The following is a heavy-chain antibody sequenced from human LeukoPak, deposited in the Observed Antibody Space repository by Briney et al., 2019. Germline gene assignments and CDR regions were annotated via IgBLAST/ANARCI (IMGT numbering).Heavy chain of an antibody. D-gene: IGHD3-10*01. CDR1: GYTFTSYG. J-gene: IGHJ3*02. CDR2: IIPIFGTA. Sequence: GASEKVSCKASGYTFTSYGISWVRQAPGQGLEWMGGIIPIFGTANYAQKFQGRVTITADESTSTAYMELSSLRSEDTAVYYCARVGGAFDIWGQGTMVTVSS. CDR3: ARVGGAFDI. V-gene: IGHV1-69*13.